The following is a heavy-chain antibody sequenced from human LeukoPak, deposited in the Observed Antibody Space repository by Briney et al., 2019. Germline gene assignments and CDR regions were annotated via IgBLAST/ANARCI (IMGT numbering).Heavy chain of an antibody. J-gene: IGHJ6*03. CDR3: ATEVYYYYYMDV. CDR1: GGSISSSSYY. Sequence: SETLSLTCTVSGGSISSSSYYWGWIRQPPGKGLEWIGSIYYSGSTYYNPSLKSRVTISVDTSKNQSSLKLSSVTAADTAVYYCATEVYYYYYMDVWGKGTTVTVSS. CDR2: IYYSGST. V-gene: IGHV4-39*01.